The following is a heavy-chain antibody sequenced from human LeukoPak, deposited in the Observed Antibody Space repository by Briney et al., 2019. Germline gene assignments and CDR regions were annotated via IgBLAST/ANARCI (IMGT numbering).Heavy chain of an antibody. CDR2: IYYSGST. CDR3: ARSSSSGWGFRFDP. Sequence: SETLSLTCTVSGGSISSNTHFWGWIRQPPGKGLEWIGTIYYSGSTYYNPSLKSRVTISLDMSKSQFSLKLTSVTATDTAVYYCARSSSSGWGFRFDPWGQGTLVTVSS. CDR1: GGSISSNTHF. J-gene: IGHJ5*02. D-gene: IGHD6-19*01. V-gene: IGHV4-39*07.